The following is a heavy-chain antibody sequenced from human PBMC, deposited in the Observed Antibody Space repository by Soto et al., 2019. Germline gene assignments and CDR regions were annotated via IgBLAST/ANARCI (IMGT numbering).Heavy chain of an antibody. CDR2: VSYDGSNK. CDR1: GFTFSSYG. CDR3: AKAPYLDYYDSSGYDDY. D-gene: IGHD3-22*01. J-gene: IGHJ4*02. V-gene: IGHV3-30*18. Sequence: GGSLRLSCAASGFTFSSYGMHWVRQAPGKGLEWVAVVSYDGSNKYYADSVKGRFTISRDNSKNTLYLQMNSLRAEDTAVYYCAKAPYLDYYDSSGYDDYWGQGTLVTVSS.